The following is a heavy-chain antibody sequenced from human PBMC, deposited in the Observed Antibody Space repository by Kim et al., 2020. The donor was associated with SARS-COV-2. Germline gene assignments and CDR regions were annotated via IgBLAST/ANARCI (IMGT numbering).Heavy chain of an antibody. Sequence: GGSLRLSCAASGFTFSSYWMIWVRQAPGKGLEWVANIKQDGSEKNYVDSVKGRFTISRDNAKNLVYLQMNSLRAEDTAVYYCRSGGNSGNWGQGTLVTVSS. V-gene: IGHV3-7*01. CDR2: IKQDGSEK. CDR3: RSGGNSGN. CDR1: GFTFSSYW. D-gene: IGHD2-21*02. J-gene: IGHJ4*02.